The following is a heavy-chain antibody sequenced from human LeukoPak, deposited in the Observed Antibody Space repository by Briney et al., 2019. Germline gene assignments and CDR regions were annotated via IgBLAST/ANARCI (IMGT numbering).Heavy chain of an antibody. J-gene: IGHJ4*02. Sequence: SETLSLTCTVSGGSISSYYWSWIQQPPGKGLEWIGYIYYSGSTNYNPSLKSRVTISVDTSKNQFSLKLSSVTAADTAVYYCARVYGALDYWGQGTLVTVSS. CDR3: ARVYGALDY. D-gene: IGHD4-17*01. CDR2: IYYSGST. CDR1: GGSISSYY. V-gene: IGHV4-59*01.